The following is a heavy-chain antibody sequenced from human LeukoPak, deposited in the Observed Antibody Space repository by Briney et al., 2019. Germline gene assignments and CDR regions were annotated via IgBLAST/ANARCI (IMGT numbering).Heavy chain of an antibody. CDR2: IARDSIYT. CDR3: ARDPYNGYYGDDYYYYMDV. J-gene: IGHJ6*03. CDR1: GFTFNNYN. D-gene: IGHD4-17*01. Sequence: AGGSLRLSCAASGFTFNNYNMKWVRQTPGKGLEWVSSIARDSIYTFYADSVRGRFTISRDNAKNLLSLQMNSLRAEDTAVYYCARDPYNGYYGDDYYYYMDVWGKGTTVTISS. V-gene: IGHV3-21*01.